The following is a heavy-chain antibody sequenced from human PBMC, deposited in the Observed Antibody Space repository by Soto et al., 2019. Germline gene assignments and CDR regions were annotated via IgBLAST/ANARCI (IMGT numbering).Heavy chain of an antibody. D-gene: IGHD3-3*01. V-gene: IGHV1-2*04. CDR2: INPNKGGT. J-gene: IGHJ6*02. CDR1: WYNLTRYY. CDR3: ARDKTTIFGVVIAPNTVSYGMDV. Sequence: APVEGSRKASWYNLTRYYMYWVRQAPGQRPVGKGWINPNKGGTNYAQKFQGWFTMTRDTSISTAYMELSRLRSDDTAVYYCARDKTTIFGVVIAPNTVSYGMDVWGQGTTVTVAS.